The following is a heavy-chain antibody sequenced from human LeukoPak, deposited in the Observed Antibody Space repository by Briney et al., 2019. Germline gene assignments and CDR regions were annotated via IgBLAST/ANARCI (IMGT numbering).Heavy chain of an antibody. J-gene: IGHJ4*02. V-gene: IGHV4-34*01. CDR1: GGSFSGYY. CDR3: ARDTSVTYYDFWSGYYPYFDY. Sequence: PSETLSLTCAVYGGSFSGYYWSWIRQPPGKGLEWIGEINHSGSTYYNPSLKSRVTISVDTSKNQFSPKLSSVTAADTAVYYCARDTSVTYYDFWSGYYPYFDYWGQGTLVAVSS. CDR2: INHSGST. D-gene: IGHD3-3*01.